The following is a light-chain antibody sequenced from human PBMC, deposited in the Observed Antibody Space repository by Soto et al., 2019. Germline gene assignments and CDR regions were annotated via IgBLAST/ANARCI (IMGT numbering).Light chain of an antibody. CDR2: DVS. V-gene: IGLV2-14*01. CDR1: SSDVGGYNY. CDR3: SSYTSSSTPSWV. Sequence: QSALTQPASVSGSPGQSITISCTGTSSDVGGYNYVSWYQQHPGKAPKLMIYDVSNRPSGVSNRFSGSKSGNTASLTISGLQAEDEADYYCSSYTSSSTPSWVFGGGTKLTVX. J-gene: IGLJ3*02.